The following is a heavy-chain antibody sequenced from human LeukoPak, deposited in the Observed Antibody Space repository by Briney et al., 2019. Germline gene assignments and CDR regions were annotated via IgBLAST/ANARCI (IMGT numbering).Heavy chain of an antibody. V-gene: IGHV3-74*01. CDR2: INSDGSST. D-gene: IGHD1-1*01. CDR1: GFTFSSYW. CDR3: ARDERDRYFDY. Sequence: PGGSLRLSCAASGFTFSSYWMHWVRQAPGKGLVWVSRINSDGSSTSYADSVKGRFTISRDNSKNTLYLQMNSLRAEDTAVYYCARDERDRYFDYWGQGTLVTVSS. J-gene: IGHJ4*02.